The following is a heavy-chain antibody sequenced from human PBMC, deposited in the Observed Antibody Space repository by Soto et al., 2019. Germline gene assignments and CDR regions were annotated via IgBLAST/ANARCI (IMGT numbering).Heavy chain of an antibody. Sequence: ASVKVSCKASGYTFTSYAMHWVRQASGQRLEWMGWINAGNGNTKYSQKFQGRVTITRDTSASTAYMELSSLRSEDTAVYYCARVKLRYFDWLSETDAFDIWGQGTMVTVSS. D-gene: IGHD3-9*01. CDR1: GYTFTSYA. CDR3: ARVKLRYFDWLSETDAFDI. J-gene: IGHJ3*02. V-gene: IGHV1-3*01. CDR2: INAGNGNT.